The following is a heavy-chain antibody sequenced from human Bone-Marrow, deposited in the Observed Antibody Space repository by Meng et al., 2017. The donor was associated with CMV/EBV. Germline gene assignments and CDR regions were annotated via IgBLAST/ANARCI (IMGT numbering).Heavy chain of an antibody. V-gene: IGHV1-18*01. CDR3: ARHPVIVGAIADYYYYYGMDV. CDR1: GYTFTSYG. J-gene: IGHJ6*02. Sequence: ASVKVSCQASGYTFTSYGISWVRQAPGQGLEWMGWISAYNGNTNYAQKLQGRVTMTTDTSTSTAYMELRSLRSDDTAVYYCARHPVIVGAIADYYYYYGMDVWGQGTTVTVSS. CDR2: ISAYNGNT. D-gene: IGHD1-26*01.